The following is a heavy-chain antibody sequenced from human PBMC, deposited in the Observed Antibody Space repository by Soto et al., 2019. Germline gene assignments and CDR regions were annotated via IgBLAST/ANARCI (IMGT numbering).Heavy chain of an antibody. V-gene: IGHV3-74*01. J-gene: IGHJ4*02. CDR2: INTDGSII. CDR3: ARDTAGLHY. CDR1: GLIFSNYK. Sequence: EGRLVESGGGLVQPGGSLRLSCAASGLIFSNYKMHWVRQAPGKGLVWVSRINTDGSIIDYADSVKGLFTVSRDNAKNTLYLQMNSLRADDTAVYYCARDTAGLHYWGQGTLVTVSS. D-gene: IGHD6-13*01.